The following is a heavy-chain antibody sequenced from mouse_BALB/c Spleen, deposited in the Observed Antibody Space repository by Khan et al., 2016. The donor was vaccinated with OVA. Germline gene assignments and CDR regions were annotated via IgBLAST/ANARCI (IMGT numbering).Heavy chain of an antibody. J-gene: IGHJ4*01. CDR1: GYTFTNYG. Sequence: QIQLVQSGPELKKPGETVKISCKASGYTFTNYGMNWVKQSPGKALKWMGWINTYTGEPTSADDFKGRFAFSLETSASTAYLQINNLKNEETATYFCARPPYFSYTLDHWGQGTSVTVSS. V-gene: IGHV9-3-1*01. CDR2: INTYTGEP. D-gene: IGHD2-10*01. CDR3: ARPPYFSYTLDH.